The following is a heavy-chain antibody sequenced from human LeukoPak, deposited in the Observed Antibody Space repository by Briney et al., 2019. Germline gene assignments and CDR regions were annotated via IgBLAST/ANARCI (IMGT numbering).Heavy chain of an antibody. Sequence: GASVKVSCKASGYTFTNYDINWVRQATGQGLEWMGWMNPHSGNTGYAQKFQGRVTMTRNTSISTAYMELSSLRAEDTAVYWCARGPTNGQAFDYWGQGTLVSVSS. D-gene: IGHD2-8*01. V-gene: IGHV1-8*01. J-gene: IGHJ4*02. CDR3: ARGPTNGQAFDY. CDR1: GYTFTNYD. CDR2: MNPHSGNT.